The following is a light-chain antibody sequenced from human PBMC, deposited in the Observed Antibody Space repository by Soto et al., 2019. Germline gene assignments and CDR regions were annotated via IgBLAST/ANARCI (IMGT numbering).Light chain of an antibody. CDR1: QSIRTS. V-gene: IGKV1-39*01. CDR3: QHSSA. Sequence: DIQMTQSPSSLSASVGDRLSITCRASQSIRTSLNWYQQRPGKAPNLLIYSASTLQSGVPSRFSGSGSGTDFTLTINGLQPEDSATHYRQHSSAFGQGTK. CDR2: SAS. J-gene: IGKJ2*01.